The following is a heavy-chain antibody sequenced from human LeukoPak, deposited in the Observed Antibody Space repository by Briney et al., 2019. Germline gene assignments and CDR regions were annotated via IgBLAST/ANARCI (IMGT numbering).Heavy chain of an antibody. D-gene: IGHD4-17*01. CDR2: ISSSSSYT. CDR1: GSTFSDYY. Sequence: GGSLRLSCAASGSTFSDYYMSWIRQAPGKGLEWVSYISSSSSYTNSADSVKGRFTISRDNAKNSLYLQMNSLRAEDTAVYYCAREAYGDYLRRWYFDLWGRGTLVTVSS. V-gene: IGHV3-11*06. CDR3: AREAYGDYLRRWYFDL. J-gene: IGHJ2*01.